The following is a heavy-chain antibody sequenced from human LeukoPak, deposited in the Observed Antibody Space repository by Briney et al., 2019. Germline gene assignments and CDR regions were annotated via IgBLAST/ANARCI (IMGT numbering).Heavy chain of an antibody. D-gene: IGHD3-9*01. J-gene: IGHJ6*03. V-gene: IGHV4-39*01. CDR3: ARVQYVDWLLWEYYYYMDV. Sequence: PSETLSLTCTVSGGSISSSSYYWDWIRQPPGKGLEWIGSIYYSGSTYYNPSLKSRVTISVDTSKNQFSLKLSSVTAADTAVYHCARVQYVDWLLWEYYYYMDVWGKGTTVTVSS. CDR1: GGSISSSSYY. CDR2: IYYSGST.